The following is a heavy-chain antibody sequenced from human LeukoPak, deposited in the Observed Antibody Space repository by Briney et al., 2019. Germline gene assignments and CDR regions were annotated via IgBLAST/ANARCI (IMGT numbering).Heavy chain of an antibody. J-gene: IGHJ6*04. CDR3: AREVFPHSYYYYGMDV. Sequence: GGSLRLSCAASGFTFSSYAMHWVRQAPGKGLEWVAVISYDGSNKYYADSVKGRFTISRDNSKNTLYLQMNRLRAEDTAVYYCAREVFPHSYYYYGMDVWGKGTTVTVSS. V-gene: IGHV3-30*04. D-gene: IGHD3-10*01. CDR1: GFTFSSYA. CDR2: ISYDGSNK.